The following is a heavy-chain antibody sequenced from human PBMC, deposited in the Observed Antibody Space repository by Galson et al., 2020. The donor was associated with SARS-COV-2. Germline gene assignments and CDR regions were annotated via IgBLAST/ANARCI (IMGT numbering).Heavy chain of an antibody. D-gene: IGHD5-12*01. CDR3: ARSLGGYNLGFDY. Sequence: GGSLRLSCAASGFTFSSYAMHWVRQAPGKGLEWVAVISYDGSNKYYADSVKGRFTISRDNSKNTLYLQMNSLRAEDTAVYYCARSLGGYNLGFDYWGQGTLVTVSS. V-gene: IGHV3-30*04. J-gene: IGHJ4*02. CDR2: ISYDGSNK. CDR1: GFTFSSYA.